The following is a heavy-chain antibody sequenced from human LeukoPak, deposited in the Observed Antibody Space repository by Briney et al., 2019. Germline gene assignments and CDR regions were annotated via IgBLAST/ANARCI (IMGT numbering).Heavy chain of an antibody. J-gene: IGHJ2*01. CDR3: VRSEVDRSGYYYGWYFDL. D-gene: IGHD3-22*01. V-gene: IGHV3-33*01. CDR1: GFSFSSYG. Sequence: GGSLRLSCAASGFSFSSYGLHWVRQAPGKGLEWVAVIWYVGSNKYYPDSVKGRFTISRDNSKSTLYLQLNSLRADDTAVYYCVRSEVDRSGYYYGWYFDLWGRGTLLTVSS. CDR2: IWYVGSNK.